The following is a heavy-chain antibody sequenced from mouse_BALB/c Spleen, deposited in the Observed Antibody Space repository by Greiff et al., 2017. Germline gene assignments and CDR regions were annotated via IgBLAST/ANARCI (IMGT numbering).Heavy chain of an antibody. Sequence: QVQLQQSGPELVKPGASVRISCKASGYTFTSYYIHWVKQRPGQGLEWIGWIYPGNVNTKYNEKFKGKATLTADKSSSTAYMQLSSLTSEDSAVYFCARGVPYAMDYWGQGTSVTVSS. CDR3: ARGVPYAMDY. CDR1: GYTFTSYY. CDR2: IYPGNVNT. V-gene: IGHV1S56*01. J-gene: IGHJ4*01.